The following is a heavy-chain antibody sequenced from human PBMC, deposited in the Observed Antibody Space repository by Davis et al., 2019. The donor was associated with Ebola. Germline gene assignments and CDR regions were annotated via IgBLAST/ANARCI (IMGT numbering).Heavy chain of an antibody. V-gene: IGHV5-51*01. Sequence: PGGSLRLSCKGSGYSFTSYWIGWVRQMPGKGLEWMGIIYPGDSDTRYSPSFQGQVTISADKSISTAYLQWSSLKASDTAMYYCARSGEPGYSSGWCAFDIWGQGTMVTVSS. CDR2: IYPGDSDT. CDR1: GYSFTSYW. CDR3: ARSGEPGYSSGWCAFDI. D-gene: IGHD6-19*01. J-gene: IGHJ3*02.